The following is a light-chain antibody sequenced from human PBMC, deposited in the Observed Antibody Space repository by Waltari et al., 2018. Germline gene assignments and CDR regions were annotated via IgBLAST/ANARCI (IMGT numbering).Light chain of an antibody. CDR3: GADHGSGSNFVSV. V-gene: IGLV9-49*01. Sequence: QPVLTQPPSASASLGASVTLTCTLNSGYSNYKVDGYQQRPGKGARFVMQVGTGGIVGAKGDGIPDRFQVLGSGLNRYLIIKNIQEEDEGDYHCGADHGSGSNFVSVFGGGTKLTVL. J-gene: IGLJ2*01. CDR2: VGTGGIVG. CDR1: SGYSNYK.